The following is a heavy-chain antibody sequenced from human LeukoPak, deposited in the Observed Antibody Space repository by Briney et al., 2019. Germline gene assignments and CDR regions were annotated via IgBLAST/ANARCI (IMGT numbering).Heavy chain of an antibody. D-gene: IGHD1-1*01. V-gene: IGHV3-43*01. CDR1: GFNIAEYT. Sequence: GGSLRLSCTASGFNIAEYTMHWVRQTPGKGLEWVSLFSYEDDNTYYADSVEGRFTISRDSSKNSLYLQMNSLRTEDTALYYCAKDLPAGNWNYFDYWSQGTLVTVSS. CDR3: AKDLPAGNWNYFDY. CDR2: FSYEDDNT. J-gene: IGHJ4*02.